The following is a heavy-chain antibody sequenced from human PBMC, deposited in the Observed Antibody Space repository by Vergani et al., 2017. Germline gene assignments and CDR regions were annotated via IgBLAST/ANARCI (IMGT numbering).Heavy chain of an antibody. CDR1: GFTFSSYA. V-gene: IGHV3-30-3*01. J-gene: IGHJ4*02. CDR2: ISYDGSNK. Sequence: QVQLVESGGGVVQPGRSLRLSCAASGFTFSSYAMHWVRQAPGKGLEWVAVISYDGSNKYDADSVKGRFTISRDNSKNTLYLQMNSLRAEDTAVYYCARAVAVAGTVDFDYWGQGTVVTVSS. D-gene: IGHD6-19*01. CDR3: ARAVAVAGTVDFDY.